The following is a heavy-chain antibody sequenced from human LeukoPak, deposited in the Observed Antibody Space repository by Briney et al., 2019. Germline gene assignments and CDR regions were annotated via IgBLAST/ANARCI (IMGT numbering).Heavy chain of an antibody. V-gene: IGHV3-7*01. CDR2: IKQDGSET. D-gene: IGHD3-3*01. CDR3: ARDFWGAYRVDFFDY. CDR1: GLTFSGYW. Sequence: PGGSLRLSCAAPGLTFSGYWMSWVRQALGKGLEWVANIKQDGSETYYVDSVRGRFTISRDNAKNSLYLQMNSLRAEDTAVYYCARDFWGAYRVDFFDYWGQGILVTVPS. J-gene: IGHJ4*02.